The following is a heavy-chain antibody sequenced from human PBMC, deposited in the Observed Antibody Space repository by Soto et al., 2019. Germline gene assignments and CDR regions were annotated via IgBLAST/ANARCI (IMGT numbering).Heavy chain of an antibody. D-gene: IGHD2-2*03. CDR2: IYYSGST. CDR3: ASPRGGYCSSTSCYAFDY. J-gene: IGHJ4*02. V-gene: IGHV4-39*01. Sequence: PSETLSLTCTVSGGSISSSSYYWGWIRQPPGKGLEWIGSIYYSGSTYYNPSLKSRVTISVDTSKNQFSLKLSSVTAADTAVYYCASPRGGYCSSTSCYAFDYWGQGTLVTVSS. CDR1: GGSISSSSYY.